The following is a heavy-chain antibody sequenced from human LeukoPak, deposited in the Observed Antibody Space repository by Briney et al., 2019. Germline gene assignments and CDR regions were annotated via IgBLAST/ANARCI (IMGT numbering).Heavy chain of an antibody. CDR1: GYTLTELS. V-gene: IGHV1-24*01. J-gene: IGHJ4*02. D-gene: IGHD3-9*01. CDR3: ATTDLDYDILTGYYS. Sequence: ASVKVSCKVSGYTLTELSMHWVRQAHGKGLEWMGGFDPEDGETIYAQKFQGRVTMTEDTSTDTAYMELSSLRSEDTAVYYCATTDLDYDILTGYYSWGQGTLVTVSS. CDR2: FDPEDGET.